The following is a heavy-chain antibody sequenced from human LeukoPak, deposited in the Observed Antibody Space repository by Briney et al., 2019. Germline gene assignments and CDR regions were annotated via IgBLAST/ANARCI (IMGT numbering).Heavy chain of an antibody. J-gene: IGHJ4*02. Sequence: PSETLSLTCTVSGGSISSSSYYWGWIRQPPGKGLEWIGSIYYSGSTNYNPSLKSRVTISVDTSKNQFSLKLSSVTAADTAVYYCASPGPPETDLLYSSWGQGTLVTVSS. D-gene: IGHD6-19*01. V-gene: IGHV4-39*07. CDR3: ASPGPPETDLLYSS. CDR1: GGSISSSSYY. CDR2: IYYSGST.